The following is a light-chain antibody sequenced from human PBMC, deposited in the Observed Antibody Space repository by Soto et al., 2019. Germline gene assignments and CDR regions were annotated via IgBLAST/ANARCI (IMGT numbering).Light chain of an antibody. Sequence: DIQMTQSPSTLSASVGDRITITCRARQNISRWLAWYQQKPGKAPNLLIYDASSLKSEVPSRFSGSGSETEFTLSISSLQPDDFATDYCQQYRIYWTFGQGTKLEIK. V-gene: IGKV1-5*01. CDR1: QNISRW. J-gene: IGKJ1*01. CDR2: DAS. CDR3: QQYRIYWT.